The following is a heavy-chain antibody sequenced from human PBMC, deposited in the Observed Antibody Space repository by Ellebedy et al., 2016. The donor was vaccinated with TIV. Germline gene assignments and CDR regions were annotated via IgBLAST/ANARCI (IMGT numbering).Heavy chain of an antibody. V-gene: IGHV3-11*01. J-gene: IGHJ3*02. Sequence: SLKISXAASGFTFSDYYMSWIRQAPGKGLEWVSYFSYSGSIIYYADSVKGRFTISRDNAKNSLYLQMNSLRAEDTAVYYCARRDLDDAFDIWGQGTMVTVSS. CDR2: FSYSGSII. CDR1: GFTFSDYY. CDR3: ARRDLDDAFDI. D-gene: IGHD3-3*01.